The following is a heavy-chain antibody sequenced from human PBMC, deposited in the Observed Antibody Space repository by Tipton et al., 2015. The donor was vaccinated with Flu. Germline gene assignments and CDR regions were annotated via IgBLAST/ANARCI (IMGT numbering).Heavy chain of an antibody. Sequence: TLSLTCTVSGGSIIPYYWSWIRQPPGKGLEWLGYIYYSGSSNYNPSLKTRVTISVDTSKHQFSLTLSSLTAADTAVYYCARGGALLAPRGYYYGMDVWGQGTTVIVSS. CDR1: GGSIIPYY. CDR2: IYYSGSS. J-gene: IGHJ6*02. CDR3: ARGGALLAPRGYYYGMDV. D-gene: IGHD2-15*01. V-gene: IGHV4-59*01.